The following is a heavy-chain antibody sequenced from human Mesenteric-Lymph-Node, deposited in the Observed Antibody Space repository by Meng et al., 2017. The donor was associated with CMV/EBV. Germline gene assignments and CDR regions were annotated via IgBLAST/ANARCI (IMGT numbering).Heavy chain of an antibody. D-gene: IGHD4-23*01. CDR3: ARHQRWLKSEGGFNY. J-gene: IGHJ4*02. V-gene: IGHV4-34*01. CDR1: GGSFSGYY. Sequence: QGHLQQWGAGLLKPSETLSLTCAVYGGSFSGYYWSWIRQPPGKGLEWIGEINHSGSTNYNPSLKSRVTISVDTSKNQFSLKLSSVTAADTAVYYCARHQRWLKSEGGFNYWGRGTLVTVSS. CDR2: INHSGST.